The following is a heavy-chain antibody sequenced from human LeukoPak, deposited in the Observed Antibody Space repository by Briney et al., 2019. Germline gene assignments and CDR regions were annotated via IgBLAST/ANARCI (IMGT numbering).Heavy chain of an antibody. CDR1: GFTFSSYS. CDR2: ISSSSSYI. V-gene: IGHV3-21*01. D-gene: IGHD4-23*01. J-gene: IGHJ4*02. CDR3: ARVTLHDYGGDYFDY. Sequence: PGGSLRLSCAASGFTFSSYSMNWVRQAPGKGLEWVSSISSSSSYIYYADSVKGRFTISRDNAKNSLYLQMNSLRAEDTAVYYCARVTLHDYGGDYFDYWGQGTLVTVSS.